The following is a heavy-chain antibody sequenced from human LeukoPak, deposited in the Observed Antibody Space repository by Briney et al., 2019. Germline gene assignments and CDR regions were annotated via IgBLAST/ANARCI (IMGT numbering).Heavy chain of an antibody. V-gene: IGHV1-69*13. CDR3: ARGQTIGHWFQH. Sequence: ASVKVSCKASGGTFSSYAISWVRQAPGQGLEWMGGIIPIFGTANYAQKFQGRVTITADESTSTAYMELSSLRSEDTAVYYCARGQTIGHWFQHWGQGTLVTVSS. J-gene: IGHJ1*01. CDR2: IIPIFGTA. D-gene: IGHD3-16*01. CDR1: GGTFSSYA.